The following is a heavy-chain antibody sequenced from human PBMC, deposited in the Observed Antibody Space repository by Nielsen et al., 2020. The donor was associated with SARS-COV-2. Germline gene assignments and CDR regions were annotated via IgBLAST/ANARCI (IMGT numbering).Heavy chain of an antibody. J-gene: IGHJ6*02. D-gene: IGHD3-16*01. CDR1: GFTFSASW. V-gene: IGHV3-53*01. Sequence: GGSLRLSCAASGFTFSASWMAWVRQAPGKGLEWVSIIYSDGSTYYAGSVKGRLTIPRDNSKNTLYLQMNSLRAEDTAVYYCARGGGGMDVWGQGTTVTVSS. CDR3: ARGGGGMDV. CDR2: IYSDGST.